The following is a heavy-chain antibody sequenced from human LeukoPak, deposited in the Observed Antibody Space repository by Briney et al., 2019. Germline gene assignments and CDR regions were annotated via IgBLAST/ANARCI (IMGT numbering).Heavy chain of an antibody. V-gene: IGHV4-59*12. D-gene: IGHD3-3*01. CDR2: IYYSGST. Sequence: PSETLSLTCTVSGGSISSYYWSWIRQPPGSGLQWIGYIYYSGSTNYNPSLKSRVTISVDTSKNQFSLKLTSVTAADTAVYYCARASGYYDFWSGQSMPLFDYWGQGTLVTVSS. CDR3: ARASGYYDFWSGQSMPLFDY. J-gene: IGHJ4*02. CDR1: GGSISSYY.